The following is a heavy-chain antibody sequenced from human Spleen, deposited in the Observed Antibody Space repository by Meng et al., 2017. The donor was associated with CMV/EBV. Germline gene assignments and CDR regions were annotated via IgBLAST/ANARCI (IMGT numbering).Heavy chain of an antibody. D-gene: IGHD2-15*01. CDR2: INPNSGGT. CDR1: GYNFTGYY. J-gene: IGHJ6*02. CDR3: ARVKRYCTGGSCSSTGYYGMDV. Sequence: ASVKVSCKASGYNFTGYYMHWVRQAPGQGLEWMGWINPNSGGTNYAQKFQGRVTMTGDTSITTAYMELSRLRSDDMAVYYSARVKRYCTGGSCSSTGYYGMDVWGQGTTVPSP. V-gene: IGHV1-2*02.